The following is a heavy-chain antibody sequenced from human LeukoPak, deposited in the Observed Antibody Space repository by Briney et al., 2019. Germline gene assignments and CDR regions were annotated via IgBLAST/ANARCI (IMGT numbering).Heavy chain of an antibody. D-gene: IGHD3-22*01. V-gene: IGHV1-46*01. CDR2: INPSGGST. CDR3: ARRGGNYYDSSGPIDY. J-gene: IGHJ4*02. Sequence: GASVKVSCKASGYTFTSYYMHWVRQAPGQGLEWMGIINPSGGSTSYAQKFQGRVTMTRDTSTSTVYMELSSPRSEDTAVYSCARRGGNYYDSSGPIDYWGQGTLVTVSS. CDR1: GYTFTSYY.